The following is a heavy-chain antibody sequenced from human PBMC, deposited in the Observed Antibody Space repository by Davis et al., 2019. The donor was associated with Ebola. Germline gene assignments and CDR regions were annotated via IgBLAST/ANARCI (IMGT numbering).Heavy chain of an antibody. V-gene: IGHV4-4*02. J-gene: IGHJ2*01. CDR3: STSSSLWYFNL. D-gene: IGHD6-13*01. CDR1: GDSISSSNW. Sequence: MPGGSLRLSCAVSGDSISSSNWWSWVRQPPGKGLEWIGEISQSGSTNYNPSLKSRVTISVDKSKNQFSLKLSSVTAADTAVYYCSTSSSLWYFNLWGRGTLVTVSS. CDR2: ISQSGST.